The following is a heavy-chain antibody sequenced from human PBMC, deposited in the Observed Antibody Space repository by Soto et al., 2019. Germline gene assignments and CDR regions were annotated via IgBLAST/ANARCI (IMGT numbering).Heavy chain of an antibody. D-gene: IGHD6-13*01. J-gene: IGHJ5*02. CDR2: IYTSGST. CDR3: ARHIAAAGTSWFDH. Sequence: SETLSLTCTVSGGSISSYYWSWIRQPAGKGLEWIGRIYTSGSTNYNPSLKSRVTMSVDTPKNQFSLKLSSVTAADTAVYYCARHIAAAGTSWFDHWGQGTLVTVSS. V-gene: IGHV4-4*07. CDR1: GGSISSYY.